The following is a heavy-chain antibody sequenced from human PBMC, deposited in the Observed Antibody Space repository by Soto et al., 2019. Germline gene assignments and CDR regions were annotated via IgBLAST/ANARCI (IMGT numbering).Heavy chain of an antibody. CDR1: GFTFSSYG. CDR2: ISYDGSNK. J-gene: IGHJ6*02. D-gene: IGHD4-17*01. CDR3: AKDRAYGDYYYGMDG. V-gene: IGHV3-30*18. Sequence: GGSLRLSCAASGFTFSSYGMHWVRQAPGKGLEWVAVISYDGSNKYYADSVKGRFTISRDNSKNTLYLQMNSLRAEDTAVYYCAKDRAYGDYYYGMDGWAQGTTVTVSS.